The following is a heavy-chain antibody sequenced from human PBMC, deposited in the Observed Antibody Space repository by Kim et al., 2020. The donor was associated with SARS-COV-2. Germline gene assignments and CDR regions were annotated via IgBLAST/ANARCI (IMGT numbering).Heavy chain of an antibody. CDR3: AKGERKYYGSGSYFP. CDR1: GFTFSSYA. Sequence: GGSLRLSCAASGFTFSSYAMSWVRQAPGKGLEWVSAISGSGGSTYYADTVKGRFTISRDNSKNTLYLQMNSLRAEDTAVYYCAKGERKYYGSGSYFPWGQGTLVTVSS. V-gene: IGHV3-23*01. D-gene: IGHD3-10*01. J-gene: IGHJ5*02. CDR2: ISGSGGST.